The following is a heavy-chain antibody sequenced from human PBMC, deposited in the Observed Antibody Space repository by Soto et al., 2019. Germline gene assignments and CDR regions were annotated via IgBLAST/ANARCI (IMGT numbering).Heavy chain of an antibody. CDR2: IWYDGSNK. J-gene: IGHJ4*02. V-gene: IGHV3-33*01. CDR3: ASLSGYDSEHFDY. Sequence: GGSLRLSCAASGFTFSSYGMHWVRQAPGKGLEWVAVIWYDGSNKYYADSVKGRFTISRDNSKNTLYLQMNSLRAEDTAVYYCASLSGYDSEHFDYCGQGTLVIVSS. D-gene: IGHD5-12*01. CDR1: GFTFSSYG.